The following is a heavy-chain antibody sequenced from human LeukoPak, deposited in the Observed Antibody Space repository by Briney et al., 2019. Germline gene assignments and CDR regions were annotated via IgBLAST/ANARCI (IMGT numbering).Heavy chain of an antibody. Sequence: PSETLSLTCTVSGGSISSYYWSWIREPPGKGLEWIGYIYYSGSTNYNPSLKSRVTISVDTSKNQFSLKLSSVTAADTAVYYCARFSSWYQAFDIWGQGTMVTVSS. V-gene: IGHV4-59*01. CDR2: IYYSGST. CDR3: ARFSSWYQAFDI. D-gene: IGHD6-13*01. J-gene: IGHJ3*02. CDR1: GGSISSYY.